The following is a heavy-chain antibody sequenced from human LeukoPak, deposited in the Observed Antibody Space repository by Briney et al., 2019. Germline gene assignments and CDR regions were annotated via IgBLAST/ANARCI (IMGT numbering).Heavy chain of an antibody. D-gene: IGHD4-17*01. V-gene: IGHV3-30*18. CDR1: GFTFSSHG. J-gene: IGHJ1*01. Sequence: GRSLRLSCAASGFTFSSHGMQWVHQAPGKGLEWVAVISYDGGTKYYADSVKGRFTISRDNSKSTLFLQMNSLRAEDTAVYYCAKESGIRSYGAYFPHWGQGTLVTVSS. CDR3: AKESGIRSYGAYFPH. CDR2: ISYDGGTK.